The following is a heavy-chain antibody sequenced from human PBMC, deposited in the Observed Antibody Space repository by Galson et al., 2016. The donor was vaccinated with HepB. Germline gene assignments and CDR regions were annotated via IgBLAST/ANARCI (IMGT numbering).Heavy chain of an antibody. CDR1: AYSFTSYW. Sequence: QSGAEVKKPGESLRISCKGSAYSFTSYWIGWVRQMPGKGLEWMTMIYPGDPDTRYTPSFQGQVTISADKSISTAYLQWSSLKASDTAIYYCARRGIAVAGRGGIDYWGQGTLVTVSS. CDR2: IYPGDPDT. D-gene: IGHD6-19*01. V-gene: IGHV5-51*01. CDR3: ARRGIAVAGRGGIDY. J-gene: IGHJ4*02.